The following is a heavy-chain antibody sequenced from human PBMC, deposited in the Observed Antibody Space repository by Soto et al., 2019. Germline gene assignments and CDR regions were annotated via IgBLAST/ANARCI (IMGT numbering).Heavy chain of an antibody. CDR3: ARDGRLVNDYYCGMDV. CDR2: IYYRGST. V-gene: IGHV4-31*03. D-gene: IGHD6-13*01. CDR1: GGSISSGAYY. J-gene: IGHJ6*02. Sequence: QVQLQESGPVLVKPSQTLSLTCSVSGGSISSGAYYWTCFRQHPGKGLEWIGYIYYRGSTYYNPSLKSRVTRSVDTSTNQFSLKRRSLTAADTAVYYCARDGRLVNDYYCGMDVGGQGTTVTVSS.